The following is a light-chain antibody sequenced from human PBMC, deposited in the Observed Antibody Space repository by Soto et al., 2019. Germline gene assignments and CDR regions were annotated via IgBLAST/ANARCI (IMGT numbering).Light chain of an antibody. CDR2: SDS. V-gene: IGLV3-12*02. CDR3: QVCDSSGDHGV. CDR1: HSGTKT. J-gene: IGLJ3*02. Sequence: SYELTQPHSVSVATAQMASLTCGGNHSGTKTVHWFQQKPGQDPVLVIYSDSNRPSGIPERFSGSNPGNTATQTISRIEAGDEADYYCQVCDSSGDHGVFGGGTQLTVL.